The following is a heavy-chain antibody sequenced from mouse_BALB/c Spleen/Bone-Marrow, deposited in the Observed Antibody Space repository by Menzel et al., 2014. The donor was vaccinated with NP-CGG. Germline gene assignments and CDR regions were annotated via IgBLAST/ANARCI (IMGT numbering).Heavy chain of an antibody. J-gene: IGHJ3*01. D-gene: IGHD2-14*01. CDR2: IYPGNVNT. V-gene: IGHV1S56*01. CDR3: AGGGYDGAWFAY. CDR1: GYTFTTYY. Sequence: QVHVKQSGPELVKPGASVRISCKASGYTFTTYYIHWVKQRPGQGLEWIGWIYPGNVNTNYSEKFKGKATLTADKSSSTAYMQLSSLTSEESAVYFCAGGGYDGAWFAYWGEGALVSVSA.